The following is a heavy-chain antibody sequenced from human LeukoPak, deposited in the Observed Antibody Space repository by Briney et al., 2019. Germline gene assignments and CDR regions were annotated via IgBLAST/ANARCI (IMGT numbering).Heavy chain of an antibody. D-gene: IGHD3-16*01. J-gene: IGHJ6*02. CDR2: IKQDGSEK. CDR1: GFTFSSYW. Sequence: GGSLRLSCAASGFTFSSYWMSWVPQAPGKGLEWVANIKQDGSEKYYVDSVKGRFTISRDNAKNSLYLQMNSLRAEDTAVYYCARGYYDYVWGRCRRYYYYYGMDVWGQGTTVTVSS. V-gene: IGHV3-7*01. CDR3: ARGYYDYVWGRCRRYYYYYGMDV.